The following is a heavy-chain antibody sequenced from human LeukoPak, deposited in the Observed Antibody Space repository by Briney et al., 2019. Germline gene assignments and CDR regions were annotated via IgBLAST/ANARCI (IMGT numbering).Heavy chain of an antibody. D-gene: IGHD2-2*01. CDR1: EYTFTGYY. Sequence: ASVKVSCKASEYTFTGYYMHWVRQAPGQGLEWMGWINPNSGDTNYAQRFQGRVTMTRHTSINTAYMELSRLTSDDTAVYYCARDDASNWSADFDYWGQGALVTVSS. CDR2: INPNSGDT. J-gene: IGHJ4*02. CDR3: ARDDASNWSADFDY. V-gene: IGHV1-2*02.